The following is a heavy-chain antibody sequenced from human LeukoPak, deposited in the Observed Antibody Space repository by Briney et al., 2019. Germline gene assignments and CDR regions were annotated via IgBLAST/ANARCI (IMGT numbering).Heavy chain of an antibody. D-gene: IGHD6-13*01. CDR1: GFTFSSYA. CDR2: ISGSGGST. CDR3: ARDSADNYYYYYMDV. Sequence: GGSLRLSCAASGFTFSSYAMSWVRQAPGKGLEWVSAISGSGGSTYYADSVKGRFTISRDNSKNTLYLQMNSLRAEDTAVYYCARDSADNYYYYYMDVWGKGTTVTVSS. J-gene: IGHJ6*03. V-gene: IGHV3-23*01.